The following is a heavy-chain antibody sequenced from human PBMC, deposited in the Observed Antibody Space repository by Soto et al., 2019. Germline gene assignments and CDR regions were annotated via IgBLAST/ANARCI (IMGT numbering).Heavy chain of an antibody. Sequence: LSLSCAASGFTFSSYSRNWVRHAPGKGLEWVSSISSSSSDRYYADSVKGRFTISRDNAKNSLYLQMNSLRADDTALYFCAKNSCWFNTWGQGALVTVSS. D-gene: IGHD6-6*01. CDR3: AKNSCWFNT. V-gene: IGHV3-21*04. CDR1: GFTFSSYS. J-gene: IGHJ5*02. CDR2: ISSSSSDR.